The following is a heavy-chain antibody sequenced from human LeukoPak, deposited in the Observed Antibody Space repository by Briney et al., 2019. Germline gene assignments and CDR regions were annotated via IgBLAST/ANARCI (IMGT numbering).Heavy chain of an antibody. V-gene: IGHV3-11*01. CDR2: ISSRGSTI. CDR3: ARHDTAMATDYGMDV. Sequence: KAGGSLRLSCAASGFTFSDYYMSWIRQAPGKGLEWVSYISSRGSTIYYADSVKGRFTISRDNAKNSLYLQMNSLRAEDTAVYYCARHDTAMATDYGMDVWGQGTTVTVSS. J-gene: IGHJ6*02. CDR1: GFTFSDYY. D-gene: IGHD5-18*01.